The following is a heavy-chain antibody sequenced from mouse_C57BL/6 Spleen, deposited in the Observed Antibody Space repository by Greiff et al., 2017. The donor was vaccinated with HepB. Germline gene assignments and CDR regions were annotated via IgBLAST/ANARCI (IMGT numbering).Heavy chain of an antibody. D-gene: IGHD2-4*01. Sequence: QVQLQQSGAELVRPGASVTLSCKASGYTFTDYEMHWVKQTPVHGLEWIGAIDPETGGTAYNQKFKGKAILTADKSSSTAYMELRSLTSEDSAVYYCTRRGMITHYFDYWGQGTTLTVSS. J-gene: IGHJ2*01. CDR1: GYTFTDYE. V-gene: IGHV1-15*01. CDR3: TRRGMITHYFDY. CDR2: IDPETGGT.